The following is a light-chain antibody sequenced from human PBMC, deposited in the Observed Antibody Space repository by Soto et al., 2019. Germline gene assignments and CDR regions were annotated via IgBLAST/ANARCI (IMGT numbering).Light chain of an antibody. V-gene: IGLV1-47*01. J-gene: IGLJ3*02. CDR2: SND. CDR3: GGWDDSLSGRV. CDR1: SSNIGSNY. Sequence: QSALTQQPSASGTPGQRVTISCSGSSSNIGSNYGYWYQQLPGTAPKLLIYSNDQRPSGVPDRFSGSKSGTSASLAIRGLRFQDEGYYYCGGWDDSLSGRVFGGGTKLTVL.